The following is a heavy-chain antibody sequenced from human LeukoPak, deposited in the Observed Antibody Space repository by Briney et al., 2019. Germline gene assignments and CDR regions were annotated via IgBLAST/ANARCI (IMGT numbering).Heavy chain of an antibody. CDR3: ARCDRSGDYYYYYYMDV. CDR2: ISSRSSYI. J-gene: IGHJ6*03. CDR1: GVTFSSYW. D-gene: IGHD2-21*01. V-gene: IGHV3-21*01. Sequence: GGSLRLSCSASGVTFSSYWMSWVRQAPGKGLEWVSSISSRSSYIYYADSVKGRFTISRDNAKNSLYLQMNSLRAEDTAVYYCARCDRSGDYYYYYYMDVWGKGTTVTVSS.